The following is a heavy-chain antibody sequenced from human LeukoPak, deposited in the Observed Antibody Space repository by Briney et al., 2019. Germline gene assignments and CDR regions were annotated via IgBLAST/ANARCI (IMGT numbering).Heavy chain of an antibody. CDR1: GGSISSYY. V-gene: IGHV4-4*07. D-gene: IGHD3-22*01. Sequence: SETLSLTCTVSGGSISSYYWSWIRQPAGKGLEWIGRIYTSGSTNYNPSLKSRVIMSVDTSKNQFSLKLSSVTAADTAVYYCARDVGYYYDSSGPIRGYYYYGMDVWGQGTTVTVSS. CDR2: IYTSGST. J-gene: IGHJ6*02. CDR3: ARDVGYYYDSSGPIRGYYYYGMDV.